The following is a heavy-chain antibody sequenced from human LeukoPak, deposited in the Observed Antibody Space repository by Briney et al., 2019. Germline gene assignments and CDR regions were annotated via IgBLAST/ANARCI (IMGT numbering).Heavy chain of an antibody. CDR3: AKEKYVDSSGYYYVDY. CDR1: GFTFSSYA. D-gene: IGHD3-22*01. CDR2: ISGSGGST. Sequence: PGGSLRLSCAASGFTFSSYAMSWVRQAPGKGLEWVSAISGSGGSTYYADSVKGRFTISRDNSKNTLYLQMNSLRAEDTAVYYCAKEKYVDSSGYYYVDYWGQGTLVTVSS. J-gene: IGHJ4*02. V-gene: IGHV3-23*01.